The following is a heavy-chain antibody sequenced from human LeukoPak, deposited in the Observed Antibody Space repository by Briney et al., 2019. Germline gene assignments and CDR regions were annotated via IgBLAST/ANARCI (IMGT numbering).Heavy chain of an antibody. CDR3: ARDYYGSGSYYTSWFDR. J-gene: IGHJ5*02. CDR1: GGSISSYY. Sequence: PSETLSLTCTVSGGSISSYYWSWIRQPPGKGLEWIGYIYYSGSTNYNPSLKSRVTISVDTSKNQFSLKLSSVTAADTAVYYCARDYYGSGSYYTSWFDRWGQGTLVTVSS. D-gene: IGHD3-10*01. CDR2: IYYSGST. V-gene: IGHV4-59*01.